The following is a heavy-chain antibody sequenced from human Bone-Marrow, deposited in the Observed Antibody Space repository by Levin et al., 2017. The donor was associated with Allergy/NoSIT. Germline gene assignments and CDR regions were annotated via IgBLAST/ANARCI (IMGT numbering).Heavy chain of an antibody. Sequence: GSVKVSCKASGYSFTHYAIHWVRQAPGQRLEWMGWINPVNGNTKYSQNFQGRVTITKDTSASTVYVELSSLRSEDTAVYYCAREVIPRGSSRQWLPLDWFDPWGQGTLVTVSS. D-gene: IGHD5-12*01. CDR3: AREVIPRGSSRQWLPLDWFDP. V-gene: IGHV1-3*01. J-gene: IGHJ5*02. CDR2: INPVNGNT. CDR1: GYSFTHYA.